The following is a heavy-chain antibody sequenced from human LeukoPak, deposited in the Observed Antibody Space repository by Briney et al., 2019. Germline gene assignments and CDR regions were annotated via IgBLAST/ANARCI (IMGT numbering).Heavy chain of an antibody. Sequence: GGSLRLFCAASGFTFSSYSMNWVRQAPGKGLEWVSHITASGTAMFYADSVKGRFTISRDNAKNSLYLQMNSLRDEDTAVYYCASSGSYRFDYWGQGTLVTVSS. CDR2: ITASGTAM. J-gene: IGHJ4*02. V-gene: IGHV3-48*02. CDR3: ASSGSYRFDY. CDR1: GFTFSSYS. D-gene: IGHD1-26*01.